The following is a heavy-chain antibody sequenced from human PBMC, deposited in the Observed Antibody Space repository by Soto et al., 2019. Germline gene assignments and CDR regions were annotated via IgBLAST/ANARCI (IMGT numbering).Heavy chain of an antibody. Sequence: ESLKISCKGSGYRFTPYWIGLVRQMPGNGLEWMGIIYPGDSDTRYSPSFQGQVTISADKSISTAYLQWSSLKASDTAMYYCARHAVFSGWPYSYYGMDCWGHGTMFTV. CDR3: ARHAVFSGWPYSYYGMDC. D-gene: IGHD6-19*01. CDR2: IYPGDSDT. J-gene: IGHJ6*02. V-gene: IGHV5-51*01. CDR1: GYRFTPYW.